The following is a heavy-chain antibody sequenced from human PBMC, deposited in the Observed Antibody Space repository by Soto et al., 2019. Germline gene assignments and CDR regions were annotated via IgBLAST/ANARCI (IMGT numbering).Heavy chain of an antibody. CDR2: INHSGST. D-gene: IGHD2-15*01. CDR1: GGSFSGYY. Sequence: PSETLSLTCAVYGGSFSGYYWSWIRQPPGKGLEWIGEINHSGSTNYNPSLKSRVTISVDTSKNQFSLKLSSVTAADTAVYYCARGLRYCSGVSCYRDYWGQGTLVTVSS. CDR3: ARGLRYCSGVSCYRDY. J-gene: IGHJ4*02. V-gene: IGHV4-34*01.